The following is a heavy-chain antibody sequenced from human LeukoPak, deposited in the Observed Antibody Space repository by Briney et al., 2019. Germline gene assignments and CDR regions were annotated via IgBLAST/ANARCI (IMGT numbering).Heavy chain of an antibody. CDR2: IYTSGSA. V-gene: IGHV4-4*07. D-gene: IGHD2-2*01. CDR1: GGSISSYY. Sequence: SETLSLTCNVSGGSISSYYWSWIRQPAGKGLEWIGRIYTSGSANYNPSLKSRVTMSVDTSKSQFSLKLSSVTAADMAVYYCARDRTVVPAANYWYFDLWGRGTLVTVSS. J-gene: IGHJ2*01. CDR3: ARDRTVVPAANYWYFDL.